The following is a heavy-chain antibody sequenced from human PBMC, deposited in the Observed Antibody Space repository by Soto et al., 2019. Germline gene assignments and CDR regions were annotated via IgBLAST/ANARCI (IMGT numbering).Heavy chain of an antibody. D-gene: IGHD1-26*01. Sequence: ASVKVSCKASGYTFSGYYVHWVRQAPGQGLEWMGWINPNSGDTYLAQRFQGRVTMNRDTSIGTAYMELRGLTSDDTAEYYCAKGGAIVAAGTRVYLYNAMDVWGQGTTVTVSS. CDR1: GYTFSGYY. CDR3: AKGGAIVAAGTRVYLYNAMDV. J-gene: IGHJ6*02. V-gene: IGHV1-2*02. CDR2: INPNSGDT.